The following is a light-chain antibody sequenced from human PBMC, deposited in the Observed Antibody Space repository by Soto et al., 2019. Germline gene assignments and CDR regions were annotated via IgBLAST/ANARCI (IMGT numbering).Light chain of an antibody. Sequence: ELVVTQYEAKLALSRVERATLSGMTSQSVSSYLAWYQQKPGQAPRLLIYDASNRATGIPARFSGSGSGTDFTLTISSLEPEDFAVYYCQQRSNWQGATFGGGTRLEIK. CDR1: QSVSSY. V-gene: IGKV3-11*01. J-gene: IGKJ5*01. CDR2: DAS. CDR3: QQRSNWQGAT.